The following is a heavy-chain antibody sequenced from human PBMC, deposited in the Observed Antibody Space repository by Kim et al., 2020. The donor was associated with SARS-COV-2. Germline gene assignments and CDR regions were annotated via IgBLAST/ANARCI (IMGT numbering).Heavy chain of an antibody. CDR3: ARSPSGPEGY. J-gene: IGHJ4*02. V-gene: IGHV3-74*01. CDR2: TP. Sequence: TPAYADYVKGRFTVSRDNAKNTLYLQMNSLRAEDTAVYFCARSPSGPEGYWGQGTLVTVSS.